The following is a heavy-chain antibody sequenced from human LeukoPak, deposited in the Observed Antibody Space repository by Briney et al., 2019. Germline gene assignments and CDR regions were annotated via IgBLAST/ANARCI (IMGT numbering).Heavy chain of an antibody. V-gene: IGHV4-61*02. CDR2: IYTSGST. CDR1: GGSISSGSYY. Sequence: PSQTLSLTCTVSGGSISSGSYYWSWIRQPAGKGLEWIGRIYTSGSTNYNPSLKSRVTISVDTSQNQFSLKLSSVTAADTAVYYCAREGPGNEPYDYVWRSYRRGGPFDYWGQGTLVTVSS. J-gene: IGHJ4*02. D-gene: IGHD3-16*02. CDR3: AREGPGNEPYDYVWRSYRRGGPFDY.